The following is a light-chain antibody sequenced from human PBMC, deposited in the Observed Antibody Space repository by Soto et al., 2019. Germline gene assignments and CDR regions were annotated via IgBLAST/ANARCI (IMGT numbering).Light chain of an antibody. CDR1: ATDVGGNNY. J-gene: IGLJ1*01. CDR3: YSYAGNHTFV. Sequence: QSALTQPRSVSGSPGQSATISCTGTATDVGGNNYVSWYQQHPGEPPKLLFYDVTERPSGVPDRFSGTQSCNPASLTISGLQTEDEADYECYSYAGNHTFVFGTGTKLTVL. V-gene: IGLV2-11*01. CDR2: DVT.